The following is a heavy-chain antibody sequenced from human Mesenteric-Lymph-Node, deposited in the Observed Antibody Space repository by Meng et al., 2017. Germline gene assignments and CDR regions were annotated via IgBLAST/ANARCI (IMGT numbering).Heavy chain of an antibody. CDR1: GYTFTNYG. D-gene: IGHD3-22*01. J-gene: IGHJ4*02. V-gene: IGHV1-18*01. CDR2: ISAYNGNT. CDR3: ARVSDDYDRTGYYNFDY. Sequence: QVRLVQSGAEVKKPGASMQVSCKASGYTFTNYGISWVRQAPGQGLEWMGWISAYNGNTNYAQKLQGRVTMTTDTSMSTAYMELRSLRSDDTAVYYCARVSDDYDRTGYYNFDYWGQGTLVTVSS.